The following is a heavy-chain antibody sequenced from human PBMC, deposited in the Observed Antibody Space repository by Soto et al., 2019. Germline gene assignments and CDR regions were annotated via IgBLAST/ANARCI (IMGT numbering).Heavy chain of an antibody. Sequence: QVQLVESGGGVVQPGRSLRLSCVASGFTFSSYAMHWVRQAPGKGLEWVAVISYDGSNKYYADSVKGRFTISRDNSKNTLYLQMNSLRAEDTAVYYCARAQFTIAPNIDWGQGTLVTVSS. CDR1: GFTFSSYA. D-gene: IGHD6-13*01. CDR2: ISYDGSNK. V-gene: IGHV3-30-3*01. CDR3: ARAQFTIAPNID. J-gene: IGHJ4*02.